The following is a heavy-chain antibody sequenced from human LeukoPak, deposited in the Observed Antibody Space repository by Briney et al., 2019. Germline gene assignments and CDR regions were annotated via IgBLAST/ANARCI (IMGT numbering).Heavy chain of an antibody. D-gene: IGHD5-18*01. CDR3: ARGRGYSYGPTLDY. CDR2: ISSSSSYI. J-gene: IGHJ4*02. Sequence: PGGSLRLSCAASGFTFSSYSINWVRQAPGKGLEWVSSISSSSSYIYYADSVKGRFTISRDNAKNSLYLQMNSLRAEDTAVYYCARGRGYSYGPTLDYWGQGTLVTVSS. V-gene: IGHV3-21*01. CDR1: GFTFSSYS.